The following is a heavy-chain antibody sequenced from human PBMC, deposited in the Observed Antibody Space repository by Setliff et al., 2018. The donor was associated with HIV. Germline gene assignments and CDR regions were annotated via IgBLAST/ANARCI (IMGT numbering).Heavy chain of an antibody. Sequence: GGSLRLSCGASGFIFSSHDFHWVRQAAGQGLEWVSAIGTGGDTYYVDSVKGRFTISRDNARNSLYLQMNNLGAGDTAVYYCAREIQVVYTGGHYFYGMDVWGQGTAVTVSS. D-gene: IGHD3-16*01. CDR2: IGTGGDT. CDR1: GFIFSSHD. J-gene: IGHJ6*02. CDR3: AREIQVVYTGGHYFYGMDV. V-gene: IGHV3-13*01.